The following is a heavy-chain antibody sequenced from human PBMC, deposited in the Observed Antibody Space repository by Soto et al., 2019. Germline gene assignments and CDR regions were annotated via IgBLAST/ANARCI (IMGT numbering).Heavy chain of an antibody. Sequence: ASVKVSCKASGFTFTSSAVQWVRQARGQRLEWIGWIVVGSGNTNYAQKFQERVTITRDMSTSTAYMELSSLRSEDTAVYYCAAETYYYDSSGYYRTIYGMDVWGQGTTVTV. D-gene: IGHD3-22*01. CDR1: GFTFTSSA. V-gene: IGHV1-58*01. CDR2: IVVGSGNT. CDR3: AAETYYYDSSGYYRTIYGMDV. J-gene: IGHJ6*02.